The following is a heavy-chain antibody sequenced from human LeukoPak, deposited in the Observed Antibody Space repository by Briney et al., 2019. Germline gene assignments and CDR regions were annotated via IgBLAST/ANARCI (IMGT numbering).Heavy chain of an antibody. CDR2: ISISSNYI. Sequence: PGGSLRLSCAASGFTFSRYSMNWVRQAPGKGLEWVSSISISSNYIYYADSVKGRFTISRDNAKNSLYLQLNSLRVDDTAVYYCARNPVRKFDSWGQGTLVTVSS. CDR1: GFTFSRYS. J-gene: IGHJ4*02. CDR3: ARNPVRKFDS. V-gene: IGHV3-21*01. D-gene: IGHD4-17*01.